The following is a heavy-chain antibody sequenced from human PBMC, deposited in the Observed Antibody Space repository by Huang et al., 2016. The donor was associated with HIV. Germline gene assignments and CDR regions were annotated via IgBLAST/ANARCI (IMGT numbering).Heavy chain of an antibody. CDR1: GGSFSGPN. J-gene: IGHJ4*02. V-gene: IGHV4-34*01. CDR2: INHSGRT. Sequence: QVQLHQWGAGLLKPSETLSLTCAVYGGSFSGPNWTWIRQTPGKGLAWIGEINHSGRTHYSPALKRRVTISLDTSNNQFSLRLRSVTAADTAVYYCARGRGDARGFLGLDFWGQGTLVTVSS. CDR3: ARGRGDARGFLGLDF. D-gene: IGHD3-16*01.